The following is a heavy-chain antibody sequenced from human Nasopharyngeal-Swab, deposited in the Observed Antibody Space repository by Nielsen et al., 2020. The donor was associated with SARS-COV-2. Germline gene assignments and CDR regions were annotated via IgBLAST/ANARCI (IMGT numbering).Heavy chain of an antibody. CDR1: GYRFTDYW. V-gene: IGHV5-51*01. Sequence: GESLKISCATSGYRFTDYWIAWVRQAPGKGLECMGTIFPGDSDTRYSPSFEGRVTISVDQSIHTAYLHWTSLKASDTAKYYCAIGAAVGTLFHGMDVWGQGTMVTVSS. J-gene: IGHJ6*02. CDR3: AIGAAVGTLFHGMDV. CDR2: IFPGDSDT. D-gene: IGHD1-26*01.